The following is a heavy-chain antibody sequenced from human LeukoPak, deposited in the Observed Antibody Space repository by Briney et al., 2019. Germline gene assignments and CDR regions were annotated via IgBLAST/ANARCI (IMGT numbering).Heavy chain of an antibody. J-gene: IGHJ4*02. CDR3: ARGGPSSGYYYALDY. Sequence: GASVKASCQASGYTFTGYYMHWVRQAPGQGLEWIGWINPNSGGTNYAQKFQGRVTMTRDTSISTAYMELSRLRSDDTAVYYCARGGPSSGYYYALDYWGQGTLVTVSS. D-gene: IGHD3-22*01. CDR1: GYTFTGYY. CDR2: INPNSGGT. V-gene: IGHV1-2*02.